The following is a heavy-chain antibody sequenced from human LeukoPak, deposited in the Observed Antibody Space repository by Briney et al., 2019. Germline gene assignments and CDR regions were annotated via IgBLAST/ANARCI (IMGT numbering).Heavy chain of an antibody. CDR3: ARQKVYGITEAGPAISYYYYYMDV. Sequence: GGSLRLSCAASGFTFSTYAMTWVRQAPGKGLEWVSLISGTGGSTYYADSVKGRFTISRDNSKNTLYLQMNSLRAEDTAVYYCARQKVYGITEAGPAISYYYYYMDVWGKGTTVTISS. CDR1: GFTFSTYA. J-gene: IGHJ6*03. D-gene: IGHD6-13*01. CDR2: ISGTGGST. V-gene: IGHV3-23*01.